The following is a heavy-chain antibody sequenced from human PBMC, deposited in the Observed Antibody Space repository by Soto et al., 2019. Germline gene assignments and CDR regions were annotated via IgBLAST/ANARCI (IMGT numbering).Heavy chain of an antibody. Sequence: EVQLLESGGGLVQPGGSLRLSCAASGFTFSSYAMSWVRQAPGKGLEWVSAISGSGGSTYYADSVKGRFTISRDNSKNTLYLQMNSLGAEDTAVDYCAKGPATSSGRREANYYWFYPWGQGTLVTVSS. J-gene: IGHJ5*02. CDR1: GFTFSSYA. CDR2: ISGSGGST. D-gene: IGHD3-22*01. CDR3: AKGPATSSGRREANYYWFYP. V-gene: IGHV3-23*01.